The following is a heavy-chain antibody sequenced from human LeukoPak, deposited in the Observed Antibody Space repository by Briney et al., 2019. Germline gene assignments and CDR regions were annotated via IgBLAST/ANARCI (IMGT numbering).Heavy chain of an antibody. CDR1: GGSIRSGGYY. Sequence: SQTLSLTCTVSGGSIRSGGYYWSWIRQHPGKGLEWIGYIYYTGSTYYNPSLKSRVTISVDTSKNQFSLKLNSVTAADTAVYYCARSKQQPHYFDYWGQGTLVTVSS. V-gene: IGHV4-31*03. D-gene: IGHD6-13*01. CDR3: ARSKQQPHYFDY. J-gene: IGHJ4*02. CDR2: IYYTGST.